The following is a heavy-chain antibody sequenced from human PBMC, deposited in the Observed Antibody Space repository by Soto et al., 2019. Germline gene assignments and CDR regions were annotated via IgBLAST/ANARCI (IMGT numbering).Heavy chain of an antibody. CDR1: GYTFTGYY. V-gene: IGHV1-2*04. CDR2: INPNSGGT. Sequence: ASVKVSCKASGYTFTGYYMHWVRQAPGQGLEWMGWINPNSGGTNYAQKFQGWVTMTRDTSISTAYMELSRLRSDDTVVYYCARGARIAAAESYYYYGMDVWGQGTTVTVSS. D-gene: IGHD6-13*01. CDR3: ARGARIAAAESYYYYGMDV. J-gene: IGHJ6*02.